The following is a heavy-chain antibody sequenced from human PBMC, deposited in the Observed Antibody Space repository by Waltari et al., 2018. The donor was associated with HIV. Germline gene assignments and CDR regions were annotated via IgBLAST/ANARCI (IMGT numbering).Heavy chain of an antibody. CDR1: GFIFEKYA. D-gene: IGHD2-15*01. J-gene: IGHJ4*02. CDR2: INWYSDSI. Sequence: EVQLVESGGGLAQPGGSLRLSCAASGFIFEKYAMHWVRQTPGKGLEWVSGINWYSDSIAYADSVKGRFTISRDNAKNSLYLQMDSLRADDTAFYYCAKDLWVKGSTLWSVFDSWGQGALVTVSS. CDR3: AKDLWVKGSTLWSVFDS. V-gene: IGHV3-9*01.